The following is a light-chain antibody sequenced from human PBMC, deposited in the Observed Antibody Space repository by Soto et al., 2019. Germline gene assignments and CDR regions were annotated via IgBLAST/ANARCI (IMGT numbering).Light chain of an antibody. CDR1: QSVSHW. CDR2: DAS. Sequence: DIQMTQSPSTLSASVGDRVTITCRASQSVSHWLAWYQQKPGKAPKALIYDASTLETGVPSRFSGSGSGTDFTLTISRLQPDDFATYYCQQYNSYQYTFGQGTKLEMK. CDR3: QQYNSYQYT. J-gene: IGKJ2*01. V-gene: IGKV1-5*01.